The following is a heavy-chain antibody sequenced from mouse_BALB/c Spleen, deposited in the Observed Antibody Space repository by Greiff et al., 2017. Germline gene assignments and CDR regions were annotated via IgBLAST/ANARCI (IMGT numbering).Heavy chain of an antibody. V-gene: IGHV3-2*02. Sequence: EVQLVESGPGLVKPSQSLSLTCTVTGYSITSDYAWNWIRQFPGNKLEWMGYISYSGSTSYNPSLKSRISITRDTSKNQFFLQLNSVTTEDTATYYCARSHYYGSSPYYAMDYWGQGTSVTVSS. CDR3: ARSHYYGSSPYYAMDY. D-gene: IGHD1-1*01. J-gene: IGHJ4*01. CDR2: ISYSGST. CDR1: GYSITSDYA.